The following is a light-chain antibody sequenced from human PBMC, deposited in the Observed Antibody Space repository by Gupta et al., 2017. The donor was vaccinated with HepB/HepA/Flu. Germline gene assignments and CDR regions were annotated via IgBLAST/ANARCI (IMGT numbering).Light chain of an antibody. CDR3: CSYAGSYTFV. CDR2: DVS. J-gene: IGLJ1*01. CDR1: SSDVGGYNY. V-gene: IGLV2-11*01. Sequence: QSALTQPRSVFGSPGPSVTISCTGTSSDVGGYNYVSWYQQHPGKAPKLMIYDVSKRPSGVPDRFSGSKSGNTASLTISGLQAEEEADYYCCSYAGSYTFVFGTGTKVTVL.